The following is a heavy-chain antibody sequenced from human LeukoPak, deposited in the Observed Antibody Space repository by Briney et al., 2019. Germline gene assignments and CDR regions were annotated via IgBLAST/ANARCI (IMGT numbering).Heavy chain of an antibody. CDR2: INPNSGDT. CDR1: GYTFTVYY. CDR3: ARDLYRRQQLGLIDC. J-gene: IGHJ4*02. Sequence: ASVKVSCKASGYTFTVYYIHWVRQAPGQGLEWMGWINPNSGDTNYAQNFQGRVTMTRDTSIGTAYMELSRLRVDDTAVYYCARDLYRRQQLGLIDCWGQGTLVTVSS. D-gene: IGHD6-13*01. V-gene: IGHV1-2*02.